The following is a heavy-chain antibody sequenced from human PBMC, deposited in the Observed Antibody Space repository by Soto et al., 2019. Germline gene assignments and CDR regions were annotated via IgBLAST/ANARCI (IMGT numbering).Heavy chain of an antibody. J-gene: IGHJ4*02. Sequence: GGSLRLSCAASGFTVSSNYMSWVRQAPGKGLEWVSVIYSGGSTYYADSVKGRFTISRDNSKNTLYLQMNSLRAEDTAVYYCASPVVVVITRAFDYWGQGTLVTVSS. V-gene: IGHV3-66*01. D-gene: IGHD3-22*01. CDR3: ASPVVVVITRAFDY. CDR2: IYSGGST. CDR1: GFTVSSNY.